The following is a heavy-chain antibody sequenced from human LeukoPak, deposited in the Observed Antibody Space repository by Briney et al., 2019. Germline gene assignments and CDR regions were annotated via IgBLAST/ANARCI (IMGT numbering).Heavy chain of an antibody. CDR1: GFTFSDYA. V-gene: IGHV3-23*01. J-gene: IGHJ4*02. CDR2: ISGSATYT. CDR3: AKKYYFGSGTFVYYFDY. D-gene: IGHD3-10*01. Sequence: GGSLGLSCAASGFTFSDYAMSWVRQAPGNGLEGVSTISGSATYTFYADSVKGRFTISRDNSKNTLYLQMNSLRAEDTAVYYCAKKYYFGSGTFVYYFDYWGQGTLVTVSS.